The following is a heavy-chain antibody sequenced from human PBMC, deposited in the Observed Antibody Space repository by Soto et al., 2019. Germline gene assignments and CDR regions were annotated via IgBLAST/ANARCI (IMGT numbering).Heavy chain of an antibody. V-gene: IGHV3-23*01. CDR3: AKSRGDTRNLHYFHL. D-gene: IGHD1-26*01. CDR1: EFSFSSYS. Sequence: EVQLLESGGGLVQPGGSLRLSCAASEFSFSSYSMSWVRQAPGKGLEWVSGISGAGGSTYYIGSVQGRFTISRDNSKNTLYLQMNSLRAEDTARYYCAKSRGDTRNLHYFHLWGQGTRVAVSS. J-gene: IGHJ4*02. CDR2: ISGAGGST.